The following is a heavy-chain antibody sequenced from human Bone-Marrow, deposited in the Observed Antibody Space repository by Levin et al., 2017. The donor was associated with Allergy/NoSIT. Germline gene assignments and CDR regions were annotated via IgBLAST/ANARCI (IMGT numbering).Heavy chain of an antibody. V-gene: IGHV5-10-1*01. J-gene: IGHJ3*02. D-gene: IGHD6-19*01. CDR1: GYRFTTNW. Sequence: GSLKISCQGSGYRFTTNWISWVRQMPGKGLEWMGRIDPSDSDSTYRPSFQGHVTMSIDKSTSTAYLQWSSLKASDTAIYYCARQSTRNGWFNDAFDIWGQGTMVTVSS. CDR3: ARQSTRNGWFNDAFDI. CDR2: IDPSDSDS.